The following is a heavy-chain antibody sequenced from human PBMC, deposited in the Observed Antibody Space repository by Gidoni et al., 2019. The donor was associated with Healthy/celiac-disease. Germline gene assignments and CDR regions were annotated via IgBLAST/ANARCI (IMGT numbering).Heavy chain of an antibody. CDR1: AFTFSSYG. Sequence: QVQLVESGGGVVQPGRSLRLSCAASAFTFSSYGMHWVRQAPGKGLGWVAVISYDGSNKYYADSVKGRFTISRDNSKNTLYLQMNSLRAEDTAVYYRAKDLRLHSGMIVVVIGMDVWGQGTTVTVSS. D-gene: IGHD3-22*01. CDR2: ISYDGSNK. CDR3: AKDLRLHSGMIVVVIGMDV. V-gene: IGHV3-30*18. J-gene: IGHJ6*02.